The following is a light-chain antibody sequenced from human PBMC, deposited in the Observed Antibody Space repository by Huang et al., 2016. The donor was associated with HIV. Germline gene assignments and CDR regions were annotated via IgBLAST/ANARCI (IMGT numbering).Light chain of an antibody. Sequence: ERVMTQSPATLSVAPGERVTLSCRASHSVRSNLAWYQQKPGHAPRLLIHGASTRATGIPARFSGSGSGTEFTLAISSLQSEESGVYFCQQYDNWPLTFGQGTRLEIK. CDR3: QQYDNWPLT. CDR1: HSVRSN. CDR2: GAS. V-gene: IGKV3-15*01. J-gene: IGKJ5*01.